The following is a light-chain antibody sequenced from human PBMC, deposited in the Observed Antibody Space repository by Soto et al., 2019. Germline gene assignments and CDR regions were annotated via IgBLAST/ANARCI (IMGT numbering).Light chain of an antibody. CDR3: NSYTSTSTVV. J-gene: IGLJ2*01. V-gene: IGLV2-14*03. CDR1: SSDLGSYNY. CDR2: DVS. Sequence: QSALTQPASVSGSPGQSITISCTGTSSDLGSYNYVSWYQQHPGKAPKLMNYDVSNRPSGVSDRFSGSKSGHTASLTISGLQAEDEADYYCNSYTSTSTVVFGGGTKLTVL.